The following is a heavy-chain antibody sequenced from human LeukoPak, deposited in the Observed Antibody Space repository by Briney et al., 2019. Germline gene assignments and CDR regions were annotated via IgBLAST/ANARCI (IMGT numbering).Heavy chain of an antibody. CDR2: IYYSGST. CDR1: GGSISNTSHY. J-gene: IGHJ5*02. Sequence: PSETLSLTCTVSGGSISNTSHYWGWIRQPPGKGLEWIGSIYYSGSTYYDPSLKSRVTISVNTSKNQFSLKLTSVTAADTAVYYCASNIVTIFGVVIGNWFDPWGQGTLVTVSS. V-gene: IGHV4-39*01. CDR3: ASNIVTIFGVVIGNWFDP. D-gene: IGHD3-3*01.